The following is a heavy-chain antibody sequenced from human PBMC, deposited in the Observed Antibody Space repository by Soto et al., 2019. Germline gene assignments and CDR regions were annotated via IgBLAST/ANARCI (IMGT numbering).Heavy chain of an antibody. D-gene: IGHD4-17*01. V-gene: IGHV3-15*07. J-gene: IGHJ4*02. Sequence: EVQLVESGGGLVKPGGSLRLACAASGFTFSNAWINWVRQAPGKGLEWVGRIKSKADGGTTDFAALVKGRFAISRDDSKNMVYLQMNSLRAEDTAVYYCARDWVSYGENAGLSFDYWGQGILVTVSS. CDR2: IKSKADGGTT. CDR1: GFTFSNAW. CDR3: ARDWVSYGENAGLSFDY.